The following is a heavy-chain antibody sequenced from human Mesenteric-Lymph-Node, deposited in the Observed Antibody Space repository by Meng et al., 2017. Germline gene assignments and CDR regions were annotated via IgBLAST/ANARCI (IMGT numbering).Heavy chain of an antibody. D-gene: IGHD3-10*01. CDR1: GFTFGKSW. CDR2: ITRDGTET. V-gene: IGHV3-74*01. CDR3: VRDWFGEYH. J-gene: IGHJ4*02. Sequence: GESLKISCSASGFTFGKSWMHWFRQVPGKGLEWVSGITRDGTETIYADSVRGRFSISRDNAKDTLYLQMNSLRAEDTAMYYCVRDWFGEYHWGQGKLVTVSS.